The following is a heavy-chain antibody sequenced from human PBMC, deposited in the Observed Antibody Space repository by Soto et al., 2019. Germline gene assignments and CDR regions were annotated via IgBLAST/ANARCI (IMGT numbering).Heavy chain of an antibody. CDR1: GVSFNNNG. Sequence: QVQLVQSGAEVKKPGSSVKVSCKTSGVSFNNNGIGWVRQAPGHGLEWMGGVSPPFRTSNYARKFQGRILNTAGAYTGPGNMEMSSLTSEDTAQYYCARVLYYGSGSYSPYGMDVWGQGTTVTVSS. CDR2: VSPPFRTS. V-gene: IGHV1-69*01. J-gene: IGHJ6*02. CDR3: ARVLYYGSGSYSPYGMDV. D-gene: IGHD3-10*01.